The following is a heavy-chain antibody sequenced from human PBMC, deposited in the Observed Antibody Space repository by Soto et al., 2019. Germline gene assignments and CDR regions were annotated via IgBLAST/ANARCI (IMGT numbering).Heavy chain of an antibody. J-gene: IGHJ5*02. D-gene: IGHD6-6*01. CDR2: IYYSGST. Sequence: SETLSLTCTVSGGSISSYYWSWIRQPPGKGLEWIGYIYYSGSTNYNPSLKSRVTISVDTSKNQFSLKLSSVTAADTAVYYCASLEYSSSSDWFDPWGQGTLVTVSS. V-gene: IGHV4-59*01. CDR1: GGSISSYY. CDR3: ASLEYSSSSDWFDP.